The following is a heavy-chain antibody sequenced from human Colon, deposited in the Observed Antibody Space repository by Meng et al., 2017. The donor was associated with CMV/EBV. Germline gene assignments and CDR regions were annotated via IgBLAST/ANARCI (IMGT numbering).Heavy chain of an antibody. Sequence: ASVKVSCKASGYTFTSYYMHWVRQAPGQGLERMGIINPSGGSTSYAQKFQGRVTMTRDTSTSTVYMEVRSLRSEDTAVYYCARVYSSSWSGFDYWGQGTLVTVSS. CDR1: GYTFTSYY. V-gene: IGHV1-46*01. J-gene: IGHJ4*02. CDR2: INPSGGST. D-gene: IGHD6-13*01. CDR3: ARVYSSSWSGFDY.